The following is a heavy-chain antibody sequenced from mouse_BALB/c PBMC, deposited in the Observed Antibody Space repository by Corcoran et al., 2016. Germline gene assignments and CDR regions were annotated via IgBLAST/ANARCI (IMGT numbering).Heavy chain of an antibody. CDR3: ARSYYVYDY. Sequence: QVTLKESGPGILQPSQTLSLTCSFSGFSLSTSGMGVSWIRQPSGKGLEWLAHIYWDDDKRYNPSLKSRLTISKDTSSNQVFLKITSVDTADTATYYCARSYYVYDYWGQGTTLTVSS. J-gene: IGHJ2*01. V-gene: IGHV8-12*01. CDR2: IYWDDDK. D-gene: IGHD2-2*01. CDR1: GFSLSTSGMG.